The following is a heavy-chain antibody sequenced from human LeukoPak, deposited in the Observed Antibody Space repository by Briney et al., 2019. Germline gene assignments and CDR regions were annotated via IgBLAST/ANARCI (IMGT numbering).Heavy chain of an antibody. CDR3: AREVVVVAANSRFDP. CDR1: GFNFRDFW. V-gene: IGHV3-7*01. Sequence: PGGSLRLSCAASGFNFRDFWMNWVRQAPGKGLEWVAHIKADGSEKYYVDSLKGQFTISRDNAKHLLYLQMNNLRADDTAFYYCAREVVVVAANSRFDPWGQGTLVTVSS. D-gene: IGHD2-15*01. CDR2: IKADGSEK. J-gene: IGHJ5*02.